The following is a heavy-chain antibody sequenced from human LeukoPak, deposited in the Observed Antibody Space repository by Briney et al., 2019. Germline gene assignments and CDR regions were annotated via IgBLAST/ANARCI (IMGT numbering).Heavy chain of an antibody. V-gene: IGHV4-59*01. CDR3: ARVGLQVTDN. D-gene: IGHD2-21*02. CDR1: GGSFRSYY. J-gene: IGHJ4*02. Sequence: PSETLSLTCNVSGGSFRSYYWSWIRQPPGKGLEWIGYIYDIGNTNYNPSLKSRVTISVDTSKNQVSLKLSSVTAADTAVYYCARVGLQVTDNWGQGTLVTVSS. CDR2: IYDIGNT.